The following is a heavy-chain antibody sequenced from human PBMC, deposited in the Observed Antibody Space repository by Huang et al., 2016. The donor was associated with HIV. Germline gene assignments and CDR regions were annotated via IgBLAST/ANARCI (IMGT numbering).Heavy chain of an antibody. V-gene: IGHV3-30*18. CDR2: ISDDGRSQ. D-gene: IGHD2-15*01. J-gene: IGHJ4*02. Sequence: QVHLVESGGGVVQPGGSLRLSCAASGFKLSGFGMHWVRQAPGKGLDGVAVISDDGRSQFYTGTVKGRFTISRDNSDNTLSLQMKGLRPDDTAVYYCAKESRWFSDFDHWGQGVLVSVSS. CDR1: GFKLSGFG. CDR3: AKESRWFSDFDH.